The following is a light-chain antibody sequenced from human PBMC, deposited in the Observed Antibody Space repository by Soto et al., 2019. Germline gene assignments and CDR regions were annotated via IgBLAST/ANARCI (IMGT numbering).Light chain of an antibody. J-gene: IGKJ4*01. CDR2: AAS. V-gene: IGKV1-8*01. Sequence: ALRMTQSPSSLSASTGDRVTITFRASQGISSYLAWYQQKPGKAPKLLIYAASTLQSGVPSRFSGSGSGAEFTLTITSLQPDDFATYYCQQYNSYSLTFGGGTKVDIK. CDR3: QQYNSYSLT. CDR1: QGISSY.